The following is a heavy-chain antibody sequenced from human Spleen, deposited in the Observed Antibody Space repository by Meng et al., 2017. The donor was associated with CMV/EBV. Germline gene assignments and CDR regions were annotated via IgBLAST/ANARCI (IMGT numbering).Heavy chain of an antibody. D-gene: IGHD2-2*01. CDR3: VKESPDTYRLDY. J-gene: IGHJ4*02. CDR2: VGFDGSRK. V-gene: IGHV3-30*02. Sequence: GGSLRLSCAASGFTFSTYHIHWVRQAPGKGLEWVAFVGFDGSRKYYADSVKGRFAVSRDNSDNTVYLQMNSLRGEDTAVYHCVKESPDTYRLDYWGQGTLVTVS. CDR1: GFTFSTYH.